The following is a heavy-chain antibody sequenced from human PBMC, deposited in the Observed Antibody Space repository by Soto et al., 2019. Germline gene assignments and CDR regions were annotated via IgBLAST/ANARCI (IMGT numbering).Heavy chain of an antibody. Sequence: QVQLVQSGAEVKKPGSSVKVSCKASGGTFSSYAISWVRQAPGQGLEWTGGIIPIFGTANYAQKFQGRVTITADESTSTAYMELSSLRSEDTAVYYCAVDDLGYCSGGSCYSLDYWGQGTLVTVSS. CDR1: GGTFSSYA. V-gene: IGHV1-69*01. CDR2: IIPIFGTA. CDR3: AVDDLGYCSGGSCYSLDY. J-gene: IGHJ4*02. D-gene: IGHD2-15*01.